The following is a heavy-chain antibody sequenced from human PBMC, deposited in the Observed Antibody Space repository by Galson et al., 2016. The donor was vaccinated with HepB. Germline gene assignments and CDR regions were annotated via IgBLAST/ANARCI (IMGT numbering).Heavy chain of an antibody. Sequence: SLRLSCAASGFIFRRTGMHWVRQAPGKGLEWVAVISYHGSNKYYVDSVKGRFTISRDNSKNTLYLQMNSLRVEDTAMYYCARDGYYYGSGRYGAATYWGQGTPVTVSS. CDR3: ARDGYYYGSGRYGAATY. D-gene: IGHD3-10*01. J-gene: IGHJ4*02. CDR2: ISYHGSNK. V-gene: IGHV3-30*03. CDR1: GFIFRRTG.